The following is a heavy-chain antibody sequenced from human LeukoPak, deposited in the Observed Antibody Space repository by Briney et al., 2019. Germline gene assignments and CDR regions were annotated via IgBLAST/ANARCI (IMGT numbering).Heavy chain of an antibody. CDR2: ISWNSGSI. J-gene: IGHJ4*02. Sequence: GGSLRLSCAASGFTFDDYAMHWVRQAPGKGLEWVSGISWNSGSIGYADSVKGRFTISRDNAKNSLYLQMNSLRTEDTALYYCAKDFYYDSSGYFDYWGQGTLVTVSS. CDR3: AKDFYYDSSGYFDY. D-gene: IGHD3-22*01. V-gene: IGHV3-9*01. CDR1: GFTFDDYA.